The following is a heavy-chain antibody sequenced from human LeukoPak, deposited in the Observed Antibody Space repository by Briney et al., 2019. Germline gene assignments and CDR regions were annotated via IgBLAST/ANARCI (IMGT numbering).Heavy chain of an antibody. CDR2: ISGGGGTT. CDR1: GFTFSNYA. D-gene: IGHD3-22*01. Sequence: GGSLRLSCAASGFTFSNYAMSLVRQAPGKGLEWVSGISGGGGTTYYADSVKGRFTFSRDNSKNTLYLQMSSLRAEDTAVYYCARAMMVVTNLWGVFDYWGQGTLVTVSS. V-gene: IGHV3-23*01. CDR3: ARAMMVVTNLWGVFDY. J-gene: IGHJ4*02.